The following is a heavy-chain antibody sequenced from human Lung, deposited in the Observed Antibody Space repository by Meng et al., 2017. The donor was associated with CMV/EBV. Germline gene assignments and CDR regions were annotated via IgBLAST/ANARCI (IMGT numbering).Heavy chain of an antibody. CDR2: IYSSGTT. CDR1: GGSISSSSYY. D-gene: IGHD6-13*01. CDR3: SRLWGSSRSPLSDY. J-gene: IGHJ4*02. Sequence: SXTLSLXCTVSGGSISSSSYYWGWIRQPPGKGLEWIGNIYSSGTTYYNPSLKSRVTISVDTSKNQISLRLTSVTAADTAVYYCSRLWGSSRSPLSDYWGQGXLVTVSS. V-gene: IGHV4-39*01.